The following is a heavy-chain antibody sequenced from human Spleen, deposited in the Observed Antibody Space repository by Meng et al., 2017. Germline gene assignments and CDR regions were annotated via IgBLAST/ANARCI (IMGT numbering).Heavy chain of an antibody. J-gene: IGHJ6*02. V-gene: IGHV3-48*03. CDR3: ATSSVRDYYYGMDV. CDR1: GFIFSNYE. CDR2: ISGSGITI. Sequence: GESLKISCAASGFIFSNYEMNWVRQAPGKGLEWVSHISGSGITIYYPDSVKGRFTISRDNAKNSVYLQMNSLRADDTAVYYCATSSVRDYYYGMDVWGQGTTVTVSS.